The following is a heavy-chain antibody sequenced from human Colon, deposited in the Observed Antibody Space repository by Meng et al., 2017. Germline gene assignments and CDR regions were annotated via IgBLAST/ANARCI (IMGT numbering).Heavy chain of an antibody. CDR1: GGSITTNNW. Sequence: QLQESGPGLVKPSGPSSLTRAVSGGSITTNNWWSWVRQPPGKGLEWIGEIHPSGGTNYNPSLKSRVTMSIDNSKRQFSLNLSSVTAADTAVYYCARGGGCVNGVCGSLDYWGQGTLVTVSS. V-gene: IGHV4-4*02. J-gene: IGHJ4*02. D-gene: IGHD2-8*01. CDR2: IHPSGGT. CDR3: ARGGGCVNGVCGSLDY.